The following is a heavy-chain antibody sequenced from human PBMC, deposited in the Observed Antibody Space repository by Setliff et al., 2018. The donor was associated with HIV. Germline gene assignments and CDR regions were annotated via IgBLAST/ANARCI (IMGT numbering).Heavy chain of an antibody. CDR1: GYTFTEFY. CDR3: TRSTTAD. J-gene: IGHJ4*02. Sequence: ASVKVSCKASGYTFTEFYVHWVRQAPGEGLEWIGWIYPNTGGTNYAQKFQGRVTMTRDTSIRTAYMELRMLTSDGTAIYYCTRSTTADWGQGTMVTVSS. V-gene: IGHV1-2*02. CDR2: IYPNTGGT. D-gene: IGHD4-17*01.